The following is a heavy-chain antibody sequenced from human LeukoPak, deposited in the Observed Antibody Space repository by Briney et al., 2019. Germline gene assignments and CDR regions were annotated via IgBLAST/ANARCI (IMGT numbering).Heavy chain of an antibody. D-gene: IGHD4-11*01. CDR3: ARHTGTATTYYYYLYMDV. J-gene: IGHJ6*03. CDR1: GFSFTNSW. V-gene: IGHV5-51*01. Sequence: KPGESLKISCEGSGFSFTNSWIGWVRQMPGKGLEWMGVIYAADSDTRYSPSFQGRVTISVDKSISTAYLQWSSLEASDTAMYYCARHTGTATTYYYYLYMDVWGTGTTVTVSS. CDR2: IYAADSDT.